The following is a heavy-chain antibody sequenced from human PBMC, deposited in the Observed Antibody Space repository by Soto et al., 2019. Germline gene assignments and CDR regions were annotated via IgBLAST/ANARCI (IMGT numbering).Heavy chain of an antibody. CDR3: ARGILSYYDSSGYYYAGYYYYGMDV. V-gene: IGHV4-39*07. CDR2: IFYSGGT. Sequence: PSETLSLTCTVSGGSILDSTYYWAWIRQSPGKGLEWIGTIFYSGGTFYTPSLKSRVTMSVDTSNNQFSLKLSSVTAADTAVYYCARGILSYYDSSGYYYAGYYYYGMDVWGQGTTVTVSS. J-gene: IGHJ6*02. CDR1: GGSILDSTYY. D-gene: IGHD3-22*01.